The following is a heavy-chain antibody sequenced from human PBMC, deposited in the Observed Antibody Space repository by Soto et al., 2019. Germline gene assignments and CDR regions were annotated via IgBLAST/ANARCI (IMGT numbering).Heavy chain of an antibody. Sequence: QVQLVQSGAEVKKPGASVKVSCKASGYTFTSYGISWVRQAPGQGLEWMGWISAYNGNTNYAQKLQGRVTMTTDTXXSXAYXELRSRRSDDTAVYYCARDTTDCISTSCYEGWFDPWGQGTLVTVSS. CDR2: ISAYNGNT. J-gene: IGHJ5*02. CDR3: ARDTTDCISTSCYEGWFDP. CDR1: GYTFTSYG. D-gene: IGHD2-2*01. V-gene: IGHV1-18*01.